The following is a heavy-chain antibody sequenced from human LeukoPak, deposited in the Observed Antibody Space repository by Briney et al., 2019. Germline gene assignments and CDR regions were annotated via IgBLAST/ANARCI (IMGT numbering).Heavy chain of an antibody. V-gene: IGHV4-30-2*01. D-gene: IGHD2-15*01. Sequence: PSETLSLTCAVSGGSISSGGYSWSWIRQPPGKGLEWIGYIYHSGSTHYNPSLKSRVTISIDRSKNQFSLQLSSVTAADTAVYYCASRYCSDDSCYGLQTADSWGQGALVTVSP. CDR2: IYHSGST. CDR1: GGSISSGGYS. CDR3: ASRYCSDDSCYGLQTADS. J-gene: IGHJ4*02.